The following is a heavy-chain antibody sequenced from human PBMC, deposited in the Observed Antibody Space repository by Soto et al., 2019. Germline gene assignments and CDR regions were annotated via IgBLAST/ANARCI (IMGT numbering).Heavy chain of an antibody. CDR1: GFTFSDYY. CDR2: IGPSSSYT. D-gene: IGHD2-8*01. V-gene: IGHV3-11*06. J-gene: IGHJ4*02. Sequence: QVQLVESGGGLVKPGGSLRLSCAASGFTFSDYYMSWIRQAPGKGLEWVSYIGPSSSYTNYADSVKGRFTISRDNTKNSLYLQMNSMRAEDTAVYYCARVVRLMLYSDYWSQGTLVTVSS. CDR3: ARVVRLMLYSDY.